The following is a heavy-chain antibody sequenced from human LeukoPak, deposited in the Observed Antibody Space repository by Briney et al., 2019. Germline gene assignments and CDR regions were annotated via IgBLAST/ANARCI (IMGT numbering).Heavy chain of an antibody. D-gene: IGHD5-24*01. V-gene: IGHV4-59*08. J-gene: IGHJ4*02. CDR2: IYYSGNT. Sequence: SETLSLTCTVSGGSLSSDYWTWIRQPPGKRLQWIGYIYYSGNTNYNPSLKSRVTISVDTSKIQFSLRLSSVTAADTAVYYCARLGNRDGYNYFLDYWGQGILVTVSS. CDR1: GGSLSSDY. CDR3: ARLGNRDGYNYFLDY.